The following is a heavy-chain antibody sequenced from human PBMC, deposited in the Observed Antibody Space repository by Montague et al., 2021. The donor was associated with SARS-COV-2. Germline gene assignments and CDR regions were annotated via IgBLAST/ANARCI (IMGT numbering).Heavy chain of an antibody. CDR2: INHSGST. Sequence: SETLSLTCAVYGGSFSGYYWSWIRQPPGKGLEWIGEINHSGSTNYNPSLKSRVTISVDTSENQFSLKLSSVTAADTAVYYCARGCGCSGGSCYSEWDPYYYYGMDVWGQGTTVTVSS. J-gene: IGHJ6*02. D-gene: IGHD2-15*01. CDR1: GGSFSGYY. V-gene: IGHV4-34*01. CDR3: ARGCGCSGGSCYSEWDPYYYYGMDV.